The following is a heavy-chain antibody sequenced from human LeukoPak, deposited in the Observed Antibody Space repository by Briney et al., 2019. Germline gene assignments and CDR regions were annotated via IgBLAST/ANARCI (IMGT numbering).Heavy chain of an antibody. V-gene: IGHV3-48*04. J-gene: IGHJ4*02. D-gene: IGHD6-19*01. CDR1: GFTFSSYS. CDR2: ISSSSSTI. Sequence: GGSLRLSCAASGFTFSSYSMNWVRQAPGKGLEWVSYISSSSSTIYYADSVKGRFTISRDNAKNSLYLQMNSLRAEDTAVYYCARDNGIAVADYFDYWGQGTLVTVSS. CDR3: ARDNGIAVADYFDY.